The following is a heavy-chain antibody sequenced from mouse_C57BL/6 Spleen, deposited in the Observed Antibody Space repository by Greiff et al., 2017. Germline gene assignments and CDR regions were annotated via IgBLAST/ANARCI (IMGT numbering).Heavy chain of an antibody. CDR2: IWSGGST. Sequence: VMLVESGPGLVQPSQSLSITCTVSGFSLTSYGVHWVRQSPGKGLEWLGVIWSGGSTDYNAAFISRLSISKDNSKSQVFFKMNSLQADDTAIYYCARSYYGSSYVGDYWGQGTSVTVSS. CDR3: ARSYYGSSYVGDY. D-gene: IGHD1-1*01. CDR1: GFSLTSYG. V-gene: IGHV2-2*01. J-gene: IGHJ4*01.